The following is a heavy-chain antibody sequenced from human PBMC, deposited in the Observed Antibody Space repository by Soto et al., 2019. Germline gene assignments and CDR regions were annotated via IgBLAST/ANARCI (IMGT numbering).Heavy chain of an antibody. V-gene: IGHV4-39*07. J-gene: IGHJ4*02. D-gene: IGHD3-22*01. Sequence: SETLSLTCTVSGGSISSGGYYWSWIRQPPGKGLEWIGEINHSGSTNYNPSLKSRVTISVDTSKNQFSLKLSSVTAADTAVYYCARHFHYYDSSGYDYWGQGTLVTVSS. CDR2: INHSGST. CDR1: GGSISSGGYY. CDR3: ARHFHYYDSSGYDY.